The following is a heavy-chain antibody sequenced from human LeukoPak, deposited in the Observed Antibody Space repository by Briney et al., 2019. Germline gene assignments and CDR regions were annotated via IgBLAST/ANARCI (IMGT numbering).Heavy chain of an antibody. D-gene: IGHD3-22*01. CDR2: ISWNSGSI. J-gene: IGHJ4*02. V-gene: IGHV3-9*01. CDR1: GLTFDDYA. CDR3: AKGAHYYDSSGYYLDIDY. Sequence: GGSLRLSCAASGLTFDDYAMHWVRQAPGKGLEWVSGISWNSGSIGYADSVKGRFTISRDNAKNSLYLQMNSLRAEDTALYYCAKGAHYYDSSGYYLDIDYWGQGTLVTVSS.